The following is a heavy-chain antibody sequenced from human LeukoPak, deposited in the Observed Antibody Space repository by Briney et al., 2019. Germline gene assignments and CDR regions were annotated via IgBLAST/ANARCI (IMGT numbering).Heavy chain of an antibody. CDR3: ARRIDAAMVIDY. CDR1: GFIFSSYS. Sequence: GGSLRLSCAASGFIFSSYSMNWVRQAPGKGLEWVSYISSRSGTIYYADSVKGRFTISRDNAKNSLYLQMNSLRAEDTAVYYCARRIDAAMVIDYWGQGALVTVSP. D-gene: IGHD5-18*01. J-gene: IGHJ4*02. CDR2: ISSRSGTI. V-gene: IGHV3-48*01.